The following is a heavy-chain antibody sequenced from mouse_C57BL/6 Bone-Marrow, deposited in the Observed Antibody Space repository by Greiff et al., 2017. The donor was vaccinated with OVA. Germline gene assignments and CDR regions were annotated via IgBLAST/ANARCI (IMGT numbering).Heavy chain of an antibody. V-gene: IGHV5-17*01. D-gene: IGHD2-12*01. J-gene: IGHJ3*01. Sequence: DVKLVESGGGLVKPGGSLKLSCAASGFTFSDYGMHWVRQAPEKGLEWVAYISSGSSTIYYADTVKGRFTISRDNAKNTLFLQMTSLRSEDTAMYYCAKYDGGFAYWGQGTLVTVSA. CDR3: AKYDGGFAY. CDR2: ISSGSSTI. CDR1: GFTFSDYG.